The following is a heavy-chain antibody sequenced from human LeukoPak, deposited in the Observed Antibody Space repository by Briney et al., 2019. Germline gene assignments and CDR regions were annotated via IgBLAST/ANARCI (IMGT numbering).Heavy chain of an antibody. CDR1: GYSFTSYW. V-gene: IGHV5-51*01. CDR3: AITPLSPYYDFWSGDDDAFDI. CDR2: IYPGDSDT. J-gene: IGHJ3*02. Sequence: GESLKISCKGSGYSFTSYWIGWVRQMPGKGLEWMGIIYPGDSDTRYSPSFQGQVTISADKSISTAYLQWSSLKASDTAMYYCAITPLSPYYDFWSGDDDAFDIWDQGTMVTVSS. D-gene: IGHD3-3*01.